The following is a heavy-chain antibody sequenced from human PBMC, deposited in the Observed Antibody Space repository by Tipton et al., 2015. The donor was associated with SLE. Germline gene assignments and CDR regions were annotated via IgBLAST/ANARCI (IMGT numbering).Heavy chain of an antibody. D-gene: IGHD3-22*01. CDR1: GGSISFGGYY. J-gene: IGHJ3*02. CDR2: IYSSGST. V-gene: IGHV4-61*02. CDR3: ARGGLYETSAYSVGFDI. Sequence: TLSLTCTVSGGSISFGGYYWSWLRQPPGKGLEWIGRIYSSGSTNYNPSLQSRVTISLDTSHNQFSLRLHSVTVADTAVYYCARGGLYETSAYSVGFDIWGQGTLVTVSP.